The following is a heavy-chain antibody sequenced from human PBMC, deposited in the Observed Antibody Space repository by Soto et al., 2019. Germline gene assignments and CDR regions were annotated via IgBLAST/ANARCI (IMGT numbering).Heavy chain of an antibody. CDR3: AKGVLWFGELSYFDY. D-gene: IGHD3-10*01. J-gene: IGHJ4*02. Sequence: EVQLLESGGGLVQPGGSLRLSCAASGFTFSSYAMSWVRQAPGKGLEWVSAISGSGGSTYYADSVKGRFTISRDNSKNTLYLQMNSLRAEDTAVYYCAKGVLWFGELSYFDYWGQGTLVTVYS. CDR2: ISGSGGST. CDR1: GFTFSSYA. V-gene: IGHV3-23*01.